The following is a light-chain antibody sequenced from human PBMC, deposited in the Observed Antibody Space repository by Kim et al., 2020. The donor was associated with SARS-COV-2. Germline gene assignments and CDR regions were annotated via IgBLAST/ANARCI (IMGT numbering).Light chain of an antibody. V-gene: IGKV1-6*01. CDR3: LQDFSYPRT. Sequence: AIQMTQSPSSLSASVRDRVTITCRASQGISNELSWYQQKSGKAPKLLIYAASKLQSGVPSRFSGSGSGTYFTLTISSLQPEDFATYYCLQDFSYPRTFGQGTKVDIK. CDR2: AAS. CDR1: QGISNE. J-gene: IGKJ1*01.